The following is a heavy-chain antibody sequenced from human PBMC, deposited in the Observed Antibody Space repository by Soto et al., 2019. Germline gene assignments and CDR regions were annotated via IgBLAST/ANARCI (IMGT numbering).Heavy chain of an antibody. J-gene: IGHJ4*02. V-gene: IGHV3-21*01. CDR1: GFTFSRYS. D-gene: IGHD5-18*01. CDR2: ISSSGSYI. CDR3: ARVGTAMVYFDY. Sequence: GGALRLSCAASGFTFSRYSMKWVRQAPGKGLEWVSSISSSGSYIDYADSVKGRFTISRDNAKNSLYLEMNSLRAEDTAVYYCARVGTAMVYFDYWGQGTLVTVSS.